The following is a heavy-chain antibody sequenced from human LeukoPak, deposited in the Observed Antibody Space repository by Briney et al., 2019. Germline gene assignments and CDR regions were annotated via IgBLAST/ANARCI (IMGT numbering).Heavy chain of an antibody. CDR2: IRYDGSNK. J-gene: IGHJ4*02. V-gene: IGHV3-30*02. D-gene: IGHD6-6*01. Sequence: SGGSLRLSCAVSGITFSTSIMNWVRQAPGKGLEWVAFIRYDGSNKYYADSVKGRFTISRDNSKNTLYLQMNSLRAEDTAVYYCAKDSSSSFDYWGQGTLVTVSS. CDR1: GITFSTSI. CDR3: AKDSSSSFDY.